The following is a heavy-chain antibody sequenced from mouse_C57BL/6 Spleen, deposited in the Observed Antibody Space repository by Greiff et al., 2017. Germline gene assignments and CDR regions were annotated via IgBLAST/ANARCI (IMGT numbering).Heavy chain of an antibody. CDR3: ARWITTVVDFDY. V-gene: IGHV1-26*01. CDR2: INPNNGGT. J-gene: IGHJ2*01. D-gene: IGHD1-1*01. CDR1: GYTFTDYY. Sequence: VQLQQSGPELVKPGASVKISCKASGYTFTDYYMNWVKQSHGKSLEWIGDINPNNGGTSYNQKFKGKATLTVDKSSSTAYMELRSLTSEDSAVYYCARWITTVVDFDYWGQGTTLTVSS.